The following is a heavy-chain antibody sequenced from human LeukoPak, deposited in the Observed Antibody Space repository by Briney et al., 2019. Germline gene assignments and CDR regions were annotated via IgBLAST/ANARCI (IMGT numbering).Heavy chain of an antibody. CDR1: GGSISSGGYY. J-gene: IGHJ3*02. Sequence: SETLSLTCTVSGGSISSGGYYWSWIRQHPGKGLEWIGYIYYSGSTYYNPSLKSRVTISVDTSRNQFSLKLSSVTAADTAVYYCAREKSADAFDIWGQGTMVTVSS. CDR2: IYYSGST. V-gene: IGHV4-31*03. CDR3: AREKSADAFDI.